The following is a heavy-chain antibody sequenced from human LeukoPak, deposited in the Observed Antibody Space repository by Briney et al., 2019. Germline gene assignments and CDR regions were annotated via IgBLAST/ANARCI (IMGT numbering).Heavy chain of an antibody. CDR2: IGTAGDT. Sequence: PGGSLRLSCAASGFTFSSYGMQWVRQATGKSLECVSAIGTAGDTYYPGSVKGRFTISRENAKNSLYLQMNSLRAGDTAVYYCARGAATVTTCFDYWGQGTLVTVSS. CDR1: GFTFSSYG. J-gene: IGHJ4*02. CDR3: ARGAATVTTCFDY. D-gene: IGHD4-17*01. V-gene: IGHV3-13*01.